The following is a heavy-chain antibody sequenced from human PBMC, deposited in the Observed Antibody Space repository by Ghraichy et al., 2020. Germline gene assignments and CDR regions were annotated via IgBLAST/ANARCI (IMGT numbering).Heavy chain of an antibody. CDR2: IYSGGST. D-gene: IGHD3-10*01. J-gene: IGHJ6*02. Sequence: GGSLRLSCAASGFTVSSNYMSWVRQAPGKGLEWVSVIYSGGSTYYADSVKGRFTISRDNSKNTLYLQMKSLRAEDTAVYYCARQGARGSGSEYKTLYYYYGMDVWGQGTTVTVSS. V-gene: IGHV3-53*01. CDR3: ARQGARGSGSEYKTLYYYYGMDV. CDR1: GFTVSSNY.